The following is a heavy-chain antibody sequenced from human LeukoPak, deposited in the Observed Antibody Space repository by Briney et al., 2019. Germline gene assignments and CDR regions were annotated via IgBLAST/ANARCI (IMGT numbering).Heavy chain of an antibody. CDR3: ARLRVSGSYLYYFDY. Sequence: PSETLSLTCTVSNGSISSYHWGWVRQPPGKGLEWIGYILTSGTTNYNPSLKSRLTISVDTSKNQFTLKLSSVTAADTAVYYCARLRVSGSYLYYFDYWGQGTLVTVSS. V-gene: IGHV4-4*09. J-gene: IGHJ4*02. D-gene: IGHD1-26*01. CDR1: NGSISSYH. CDR2: ILTSGTT.